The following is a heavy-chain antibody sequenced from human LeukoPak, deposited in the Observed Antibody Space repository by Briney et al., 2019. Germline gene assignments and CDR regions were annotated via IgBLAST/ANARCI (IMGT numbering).Heavy chain of an antibody. V-gene: IGHV4-39*07. CDR1: GGSISSSTYY. D-gene: IGHD4-23*01. J-gene: IGHJ4*02. Sequence: PSETLSLTCTVSGGSISSSTYYWAWIRQPPGKGLEWIGSINYSGSTNYNPSLKSRVTISVDTSKNQLSLKLNSMTAADTAVYYCARNAGNSDVDYWGQGILVTVSS. CDR3: ARNAGNSDVDY. CDR2: INYSGST.